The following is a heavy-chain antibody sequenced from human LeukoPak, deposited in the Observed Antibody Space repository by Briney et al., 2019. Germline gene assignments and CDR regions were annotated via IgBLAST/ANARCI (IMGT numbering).Heavy chain of an antibody. V-gene: IGHV1-18*01. D-gene: IGHD5-24*01. Sequence: ASVKVSCKASGYTFTSYGISWVRQAPGQGLEWMGWISAYNGNTNYAQKLQGRVTMTTDTSTSTAYMELRSLRSDDTAVYYCARDREMATITGYYYGMDVWGQGTTVTVSS. J-gene: IGHJ6*02. CDR1: GYTFTSYG. CDR2: ISAYNGNT. CDR3: ARDREMATITGYYYGMDV.